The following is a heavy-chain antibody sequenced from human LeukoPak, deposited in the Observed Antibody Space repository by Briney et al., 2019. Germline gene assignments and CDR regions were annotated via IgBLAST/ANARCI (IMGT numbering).Heavy chain of an antibody. CDR3: AKDQCTRTRCDGYPGH. J-gene: IGHJ4*02. CDR2: VHFDGTTK. D-gene: IGHD2-2*03. CDR1: GFTFSSYG. V-gene: IGHV3-30*02. Sequence: GGSLRLSCAASGFTFSSYGMHWVRQAPGKGLEWVAFVHFDGTTKYSGDSVKGRFTVSRDNSKDILYLQMDSLRPEDTAVYYCAKDQCTRTRCDGYPGHWGQGTLVAVSS.